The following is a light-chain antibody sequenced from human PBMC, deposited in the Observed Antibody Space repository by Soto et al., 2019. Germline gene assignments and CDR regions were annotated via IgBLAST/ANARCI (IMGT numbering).Light chain of an antibody. V-gene: IGKV3-15*01. CDR1: QGVTTN. J-gene: IGKJ5*01. CDR2: DAS. CDR3: QQYNNWPFS. Sequence: EIIMTRSPGTLSVSPGERATLSCRAAQGVTTNFAWYQQKSGQSPRLLIYDASTRATGVPARFSGSGSETDFTLTISGLRSEDSAVYFCQQYNNWPFSFGQGTRLEIK.